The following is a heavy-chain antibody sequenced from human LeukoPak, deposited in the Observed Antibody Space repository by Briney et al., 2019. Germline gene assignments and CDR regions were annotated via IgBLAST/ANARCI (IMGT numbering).Heavy chain of an antibody. V-gene: IGHV3-23*01. CDR1: GFTFSSYA. CDR2: IFGSGGST. CDR3: AKTTTGYSSGRFPGWPVDY. D-gene: IGHD6-19*01. Sequence: PGGSLRLSCAASGFTFSSYAMYWVRQAPGKGLEWVSGIFGSGGSTHYADSVKGRFSISRDNSKNTVYLQMNSLRAEDPAVYYWAKTTTGYSSGRFPGWPVDYWGQGTLVTVSS. J-gene: IGHJ4*02.